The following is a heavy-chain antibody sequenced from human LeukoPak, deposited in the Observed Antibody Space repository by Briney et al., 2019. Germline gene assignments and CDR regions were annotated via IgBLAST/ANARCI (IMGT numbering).Heavy chain of an antibody. CDR3: ARVDHGRPCDP. CDR2: INHGGTT. V-gene: IGHV4-38-2*01. D-gene: IGHD2-15*01. CDR1: GYSISSCYF. J-gene: IGHJ5*02. Sequence: SETLSLTCAVSGYSISSCYFWCWLRQPPGEGLEWIATINHGGTTYYMPSLKSRVTISVDTSNNQFSLKLSSVTAADTALYYCARVDHGRPCDPWGEGTLVTVSS.